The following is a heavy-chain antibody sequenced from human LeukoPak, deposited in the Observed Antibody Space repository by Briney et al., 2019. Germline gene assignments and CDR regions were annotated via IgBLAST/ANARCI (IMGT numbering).Heavy chain of an antibody. Sequence: PSETLSLTCAVYGGSFSGYYWSWIRQPPGKGLEWIGEINRSGSTNYNPSLKSRVTISVDTSKNQFSLKLSSVTAADTAVYYGARGVIITSWFDPWGQGTLVTVSS. CDR2: INRSGST. CDR3: ARGVIITSWFDP. D-gene: IGHD3-10*01. J-gene: IGHJ5*02. V-gene: IGHV4-34*01. CDR1: GGSFSGYY.